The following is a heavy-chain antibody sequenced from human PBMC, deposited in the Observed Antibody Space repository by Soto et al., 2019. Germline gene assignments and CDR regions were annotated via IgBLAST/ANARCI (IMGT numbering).Heavy chain of an antibody. V-gene: IGHV1-8*01. CDR3: ASGVVAAHHDAFDI. CDR1: GYTFTSYD. CDR2: MDPNSGNT. Sequence: ASVKVSCKASGYTFTSYDINWVRQATGQGLEWMGWMDPNSGNTGYAQKFQGRVTMTKNTSISTAYMELSSLRSEDTAVYYCASGVVAAHHDAFDIWGQGTMDTVSS. D-gene: IGHD2-15*01. J-gene: IGHJ3*02.